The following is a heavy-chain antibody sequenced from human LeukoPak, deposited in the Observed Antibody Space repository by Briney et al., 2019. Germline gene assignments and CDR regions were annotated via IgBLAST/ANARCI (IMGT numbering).Heavy chain of an antibody. CDR2: INPSGGST. D-gene: IGHD5-18*01. J-gene: IGHJ5*02. Sequence: ASVKVSCKASGYTFTSYYMHWLRQAPGQGLEWMGIINPSGGSTSYAQKFQGRVTMTRDTSTSTVYMELSSLRSEDTAVYYCARGRKTAPKNNWFDPWGQGTLVTVSS. CDR3: ARGRKTAPKNNWFDP. V-gene: IGHV1-46*01. CDR1: GYTFTSYY.